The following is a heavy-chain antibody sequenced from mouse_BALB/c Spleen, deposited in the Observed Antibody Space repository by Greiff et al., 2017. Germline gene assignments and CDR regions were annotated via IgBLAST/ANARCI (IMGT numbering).Heavy chain of an antibody. CDR2: ISYSGST. CDR3: ARPYYYGSSPYWYFDV. Sequence: EVQLVESGPSLVKPSQTLSLTCSVTGDSITSGYWNWIRKFPGNKLEYMGYISYSGSTYYNPSLKSRISITRDTSKNQYYLQLNSVTTEDTATYYCARPYYYGSSPYWYFDVWGAGTTVTVSS. CDR1: GDSITSGY. D-gene: IGHD1-1*01. J-gene: IGHJ1*01. V-gene: IGHV3-8*02.